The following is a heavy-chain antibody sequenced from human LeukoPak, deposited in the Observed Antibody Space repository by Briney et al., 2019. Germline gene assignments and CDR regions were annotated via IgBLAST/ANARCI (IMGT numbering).Heavy chain of an antibody. V-gene: IGHV2-5*02. CDR3: AHSQVYSYGSFHDAYDI. Sequence: SGPTLVNPTQTLTLTCSLSGVSLGTSGVGVGWIRQPPGKALEWLALIYWDDDSRYSPSLKSRLTIAKDTSKNQVVLTMTNMDSVDTATYYCAHSQVYSYGSFHDAYDIWGLGTLVTVSS. D-gene: IGHD5-18*01. CDR1: GVSLGTSGVG. CDR2: IYWDDDS. J-gene: IGHJ3*02.